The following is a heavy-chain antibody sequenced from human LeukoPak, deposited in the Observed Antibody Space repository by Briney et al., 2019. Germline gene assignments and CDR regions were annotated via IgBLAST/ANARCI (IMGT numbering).Heavy chain of an antibody. Sequence: SETLSLTCTVSGGSISSYYWSWIRQPAGKGLEWIGRIYTSGSTNYNPSLKSRVTMSVDTSKNQFSLKLSSVTAADTAVYYCARGSRGGAMALTLPIFGWFDPGAREPWSPSPQ. CDR1: GGSISSYY. V-gene: IGHV4-4*07. J-gene: IGHJ5*02. D-gene: IGHD3-16*01. CDR3: ARGSRGGAMALTLPIFGWFDP. CDR2: IYTSGST.